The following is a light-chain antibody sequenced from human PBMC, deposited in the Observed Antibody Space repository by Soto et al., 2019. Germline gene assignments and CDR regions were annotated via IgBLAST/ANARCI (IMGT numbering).Light chain of an antibody. CDR3: QAWDSSTVV. J-gene: IGLJ2*01. V-gene: IGLV3-1*01. CDR2: QDS. CDR1: KLGDKY. Sequence: SYELTQAPSESVSPGQTASITCSGDKLGDKYACWYQQKPGQSPVLVIYQDSKRPSGIPERFSGCNSGNTATLTISGTQAMDEADYYCQAWDSSTVVFGGGTKVTVL.